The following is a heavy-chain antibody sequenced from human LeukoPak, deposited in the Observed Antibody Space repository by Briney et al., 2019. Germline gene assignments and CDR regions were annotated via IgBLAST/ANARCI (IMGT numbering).Heavy chain of an antibody. Sequence: SVKVSCKASGGTFSSYAISWVRQAPGQGLEWMGGIIPISGTANYAQKFQGRVTITTDESTSTAYMELSSLRSEDTAVYYCARVTDIPNWFDPWGQGTLVTVSS. J-gene: IGHJ5*02. V-gene: IGHV1-69*05. CDR1: GGTFSSYA. CDR3: ARVTDIPNWFDP. CDR2: IIPISGTA.